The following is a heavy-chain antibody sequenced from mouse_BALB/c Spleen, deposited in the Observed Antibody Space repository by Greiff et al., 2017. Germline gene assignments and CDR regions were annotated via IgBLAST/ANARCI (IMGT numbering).Heavy chain of an antibody. CDR3: ARYGSSSYAMDY. J-gene: IGHJ4*01. Sequence: QVQLQQSGPELVRPGESVKISCKGSGYTFTDYAMHWVKQSHAKSLEWIGVISIYYDNTNYNQKFKGKATMTVDKSSSTAYMELARLTSEDSAIYYCARYGSSSYAMDYWGQGTSVTVSS. V-gene: IGHV1-67*01. CDR2: ISIYYDNT. D-gene: IGHD1-1*01. CDR1: GYTFTDYA.